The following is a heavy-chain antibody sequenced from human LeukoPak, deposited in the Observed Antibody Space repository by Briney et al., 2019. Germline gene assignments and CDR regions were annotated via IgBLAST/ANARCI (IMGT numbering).Heavy chain of an antibody. V-gene: IGHV4-39*07. J-gene: IGHJ4*02. CDR3: ASRRINPGYSGYDYQDY. CDR2: IYYSGST. Sequence: RPSETLSPTCTVSGGSISSSSYYWGWIRQPPGKGLEWIGSIYYSGSTYYNPSLKSRVTISVDTSKNQFSLKLSSVTAADTAVYYCASRRINPGYSGYDYQDYWGQGTLVTVSS. D-gene: IGHD5-12*01. CDR1: GGSISSSSYY.